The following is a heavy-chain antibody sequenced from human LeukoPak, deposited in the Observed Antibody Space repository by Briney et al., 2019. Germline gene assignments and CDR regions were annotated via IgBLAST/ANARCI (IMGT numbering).Heavy chain of an antibody. CDR1: GFTFSSYG. CDR2: ISYDGSNK. Sequence: GGSLRLSCAASGFTFSSYGMHWVRQAPGKGLEWVAVISYDGSNKYYADSVKGRFTISRDNSKNTLYLQMNSLRAEDTAVYYCAKGHDLHFDYWGQGTLVTVSS. V-gene: IGHV3-30*18. D-gene: IGHD1-1*01. J-gene: IGHJ4*02. CDR3: AKGHDLHFDY.